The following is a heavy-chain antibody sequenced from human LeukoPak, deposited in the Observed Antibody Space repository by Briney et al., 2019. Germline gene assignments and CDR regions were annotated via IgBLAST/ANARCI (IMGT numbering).Heavy chain of an antibody. CDR3: TTPTV. J-gene: IGHJ6*02. Sequence: PGGSLRLSCAASGFIFSNAWMNWVRQAPGKGLEWVGRIKSKSEGGTTDYAAPVKGRFTISRDDSKNTLYLQVNSLKIEDTAVYYCTTPTVWGQGTTVTVSS. V-gene: IGHV3-15*07. CDR2: IKSKSEGGTT. CDR1: GFIFSNAW.